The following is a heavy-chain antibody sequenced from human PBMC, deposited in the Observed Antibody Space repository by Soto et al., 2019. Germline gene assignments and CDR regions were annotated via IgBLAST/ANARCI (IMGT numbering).Heavy chain of an antibody. Sequence: QITLKESGPTLVKPTQTLTLTCTFSGFSLSTIGMAVGWVRQPPGKALEWLALAYWDDEKHYSPSLQSRLTITTEASKNQVVLIMTNIDPVDTATFYCAPRRQVAGVWYTFDYWGQGTLVTVSS. CDR1: GFSLSTIGMA. D-gene: IGHD2-8*01. CDR2: AYWDDEK. CDR3: APRRQVAGVWYTFDY. V-gene: IGHV2-5*02. J-gene: IGHJ4*02.